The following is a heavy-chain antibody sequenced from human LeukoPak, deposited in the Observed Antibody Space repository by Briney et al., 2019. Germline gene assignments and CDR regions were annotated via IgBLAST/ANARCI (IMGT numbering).Heavy chain of an antibody. CDR3: AKEGPFGGVIDPTRPRLDYYYGMDV. V-gene: IGHV3-23*01. D-gene: IGHD3-16*02. CDR1: GFTFGSYA. CDR2: ISGSGGST. J-gene: IGHJ6*02. Sequence: PGGSLRLSCAASGFTFGSYAMSWVRQAPGKGLEWVSAISGSGGSTYYADSVKGRFTISRDNSKNTLYLQMNSLRAEDTAVYYCAKEGPFGGVIDPTRPRLDYYYGMDVWGQGTTVTVSS.